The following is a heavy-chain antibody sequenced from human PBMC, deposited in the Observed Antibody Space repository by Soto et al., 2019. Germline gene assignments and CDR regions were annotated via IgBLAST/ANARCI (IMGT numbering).Heavy chain of an antibody. D-gene: IGHD6-19*01. CDR3: ASVIAVAENRYGMDV. CDR2: INPSGGST. J-gene: IGHJ6*02. V-gene: IGHV1-46*01. CDR1: GYTFTSYY. Sequence: QVQLVQSGAEVKKPGASVKVSCKASGYTFTSYYMHWVRQAPGQGLEWMGIINPSGGSTSYAQKFQGRVTRTRDTSTSTVYMELSSLRSEDTAVYYCASVIAVAENRYGMDVWGQGTTVTVSS.